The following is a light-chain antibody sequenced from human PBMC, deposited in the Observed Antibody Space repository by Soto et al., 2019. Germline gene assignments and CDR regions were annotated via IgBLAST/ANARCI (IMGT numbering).Light chain of an antibody. J-gene: IGLJ3*02. V-gene: IGLV2-14*03. CDR3: SSYTVSSTVV. CDR2: DVN. CDR1: SSDVGAYKY. Sequence: QSALTQPASVSGSPGQSITISCTGTSSDVGAYKYVSWYQQHPGKAPKLMIYDVNNRPSGVSNRFSGSKSGNTASLTISGLQAEDEADYYCSSYTVSSTVVFGGGTKLTVL.